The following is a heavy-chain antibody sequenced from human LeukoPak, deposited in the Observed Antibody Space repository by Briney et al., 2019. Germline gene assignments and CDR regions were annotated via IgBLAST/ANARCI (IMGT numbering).Heavy chain of an antibody. V-gene: IGHV4-59*01. Sequence: SETLSLTCTVSGGPISSYYWSWIRQLPGKGLEWIGNNDYTGGANYNPSLKSRVTILVDTSKNQFSLKLISVTAADTAVYFCARNGPHYYDNSGYLDSWGQGALVTVSS. CDR1: GGPISSYY. CDR2: NDYTGGA. CDR3: ARNGPHYYDNSGYLDS. J-gene: IGHJ4*02. D-gene: IGHD3-22*01.